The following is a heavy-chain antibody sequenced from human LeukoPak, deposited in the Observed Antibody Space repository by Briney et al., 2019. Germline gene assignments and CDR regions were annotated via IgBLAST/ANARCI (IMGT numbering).Heavy chain of an antibody. CDR2: IWYDGSNK. CDR3: ARDPGVRWLVGFDY. V-gene: IGHV3-33*08. J-gene: IGHJ4*02. Sequence: GGSLRLSCAASGFTVSTTYMSWVRQAPGKGLEWVAVIWYDGSNKYYADSVKGRFTISRDNSKNTLYLQMDSLRAEDTAVYYCARDPGVRWLVGFDYWGQGTLVTVSS. CDR1: GFTVSTTY. D-gene: IGHD6-19*01.